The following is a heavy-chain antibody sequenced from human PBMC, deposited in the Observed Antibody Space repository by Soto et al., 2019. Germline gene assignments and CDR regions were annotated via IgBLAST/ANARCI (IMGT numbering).Heavy chain of an antibody. J-gene: IGHJ4*02. CDR2: IHDSGTT. CDR1: GGSVSSGNYY. V-gene: IGHV4-61*01. D-gene: IGHD2-15*01. CDR3: AREVAAIGDFDS. Sequence: ETLSLTCTVSGGSVSSGNYYWTWIRQPPGKRLEWIGNIHDSGTTNYNPSLKSRVTISIDPSQSQFSLRLTSVIAADTAVYYCAREVAAIGDFDSWGQGTLVTVSS.